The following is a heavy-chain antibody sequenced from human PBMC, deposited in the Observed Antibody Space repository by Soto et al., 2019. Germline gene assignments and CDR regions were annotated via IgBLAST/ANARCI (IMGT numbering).Heavy chain of an antibody. V-gene: IGHV1-69*12. CDR3: ASQLTGDYYYYGMDV. Sequence: QVQLVQSGAEVKKPGSSVKVSCKASGGTFSSYAISWVRQAPGQGLEWMGGIIPIFGTADYAQKFQGRVTITADESAXTAYMELSSLRSEDTAVYYCASQLTGDYYYYGMDVWGQGTTVTVSS. J-gene: IGHJ6*02. CDR2: IIPIFGTA. CDR1: GGTFSSYA. D-gene: IGHD7-27*01.